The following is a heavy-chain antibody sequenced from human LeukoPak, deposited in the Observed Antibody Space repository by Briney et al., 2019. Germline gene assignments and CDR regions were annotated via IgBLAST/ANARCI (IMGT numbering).Heavy chain of an antibody. CDR2: IWYDGSNK. V-gene: IGHV3-33*01. CDR1: GFTFSSHG. J-gene: IGHJ4*02. Sequence: GGSLGLSCAASGFTFSSHGMHWVRQAPGKGLEWVAVIWYDGSNKYYADSVKGRFTISKDNSKNTLYLQMNSLRAEDTAVYYCARDKSGSGPDYWGQGTLVTVSS. D-gene: IGHD3-10*01. CDR3: ARDKSGSGPDY.